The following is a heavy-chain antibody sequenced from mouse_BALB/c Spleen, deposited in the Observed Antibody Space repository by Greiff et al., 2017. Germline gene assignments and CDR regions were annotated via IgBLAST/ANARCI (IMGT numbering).Heavy chain of an antibody. CDR1: GYSFTSYW. CDR2: IEPADRET. V-gene: IGHV1S126*01. Sequence: QVQLKQSGPQLVRPGASVKISCKASGYSFTSYWTHWVKQRPGQGLEWIGMIEPADRETRLNQKFKDKATLTVDKSSSTAYMQLSSPTSEDSAVYYCARGVEGYALGYWGQGTSVTVSS. J-gene: IGHJ4*01. CDR3: ARGVEGYALGY.